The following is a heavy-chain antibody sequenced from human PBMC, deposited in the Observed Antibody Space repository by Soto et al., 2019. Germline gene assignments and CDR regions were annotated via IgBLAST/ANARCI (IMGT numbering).Heavy chain of an antibody. V-gene: IGHV3-49*03. Sequence: GGSLRLSCTASGFTFGDYAMSWFRQAPGKGLEWVGFIRSKAYGGTTEYAASVKGRFTISRDDSKSIAYLQMNSLKTEDTAVYYCTRDRIAVAGLDYYYYGMDVWGQGTTVTV. CDR1: GFTFGDYA. CDR3: TRDRIAVAGLDYYYYGMDV. D-gene: IGHD6-19*01. J-gene: IGHJ6*02. CDR2: IRSKAYGGTT.